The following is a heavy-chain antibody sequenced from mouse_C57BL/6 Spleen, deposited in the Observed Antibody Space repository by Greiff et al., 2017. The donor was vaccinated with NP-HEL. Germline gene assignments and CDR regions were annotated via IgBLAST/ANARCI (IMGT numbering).Heavy chain of an antibody. CDR2: IDPSDSYT. V-gene: IGHV1-50*01. J-gene: IGHJ1*03. CDR1: GYTFTSYW. CDR3: AREVAKNFDV. D-gene: IGHD1-1*01. Sequence: VQLQQPGAELVKPGASVKLSCKASGYTFTSYWMQWVKQRPGQGLEWIGVIDPSDSYTNYNQKLKGKATLTVDTSSSTAYMQLSSLTSEDSAVYYCAREVAKNFDVWGTGTTVTVSS.